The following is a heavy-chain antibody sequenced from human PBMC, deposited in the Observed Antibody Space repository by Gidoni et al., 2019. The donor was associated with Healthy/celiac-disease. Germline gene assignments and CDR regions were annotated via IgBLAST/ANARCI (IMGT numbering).Heavy chain of an antibody. CDR1: GFTFSSYA. CDR3: AKCSIDVIYISTWRSNRFDP. J-gene: IGHJ5*02. Sequence: EVQLLASGGGLVQPGGSMRLSCAASGFTFSSYAMSWVRQAPGQGLECVSIIIGSGGSTYYADSVKGRFTISRDNSKNTLFLQMNSLRAEDTALYYCAKCSIDVIYISTWRSNRFDPWGQGTLVTVSS. CDR2: IIGSGGST. D-gene: IGHD6-13*01. V-gene: IGHV3-23*01.